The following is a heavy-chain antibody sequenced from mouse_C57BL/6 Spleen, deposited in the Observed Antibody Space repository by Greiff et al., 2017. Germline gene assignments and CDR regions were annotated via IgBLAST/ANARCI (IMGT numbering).Heavy chain of an antibody. CDR3: AVITTYYFDY. D-gene: IGHD1-1*01. V-gene: IGHV1-4*01. Sequence: QVQLQQSGAELARPGASVKMSCKASGYTFTSYTMHWVKQRPGQGLEWIGYINPSSGYTKYNQKFKDKATLTADKSSSTAYMQLSSLTSEDSAVYYCAVITTYYFDYWGQGTTLTVSS. CDR2: INPSSGYT. CDR1: GYTFTSYT. J-gene: IGHJ2*01.